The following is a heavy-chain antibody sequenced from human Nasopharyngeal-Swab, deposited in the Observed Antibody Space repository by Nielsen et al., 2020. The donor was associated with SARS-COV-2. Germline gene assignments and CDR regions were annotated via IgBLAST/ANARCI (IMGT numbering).Heavy chain of an antibody. CDR3: ARGSGDYDTRAPYYYYGMDV. CDR1: GGTFSSYA. Sequence: SVKASCKASGGTFSSYAISWVRQAPGQGLEWMGGIIPIFGTANYAQKFQGRVTITADESTSTAYMELSSLRSEDTAVYYCARGSGDYDTRAPYYYYGMDVWGQGTTVTVSS. D-gene: IGHD4-17*01. CDR2: IIPIFGTA. V-gene: IGHV1-69*13. J-gene: IGHJ6*02.